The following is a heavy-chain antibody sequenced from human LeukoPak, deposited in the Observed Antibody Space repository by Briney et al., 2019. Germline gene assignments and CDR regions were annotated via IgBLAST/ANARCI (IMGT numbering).Heavy chain of an antibody. CDR3: ARVWSSSWGH. D-gene: IGHD6-13*01. Sequence: ASVKVSCKASGGTFSSYAISWVRQAPGQGLEWMGWMNPNSGNTGYAQKFQGRVTMTRNTSISTAYMELSSLRSEDTAVYYCARVWSSSWGHWGQGILVTVSS. CDR2: MNPNSGNT. J-gene: IGHJ4*02. CDR1: GGTFSSYA. V-gene: IGHV1-8*02.